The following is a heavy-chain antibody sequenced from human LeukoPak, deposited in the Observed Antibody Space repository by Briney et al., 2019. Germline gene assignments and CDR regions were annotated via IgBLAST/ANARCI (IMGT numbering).Heavy chain of an antibody. CDR3: AKGDYYDSSGYYHGAFDI. V-gene: IGHV3-23*01. CDR1: GFTFSSYG. D-gene: IGHD3-22*01. J-gene: IGHJ3*02. CDR2: ISGSGGST. Sequence: GGSLRLSCAASGFTFSSYGMSWVRQAPGKGLEWVSAISGSGGSTYYADSVKGRFTISRDNSKNTLYLQMNSLRAEDTAVYYCAKGDYYDSSGYYHGAFDIWGQGTMVTVSS.